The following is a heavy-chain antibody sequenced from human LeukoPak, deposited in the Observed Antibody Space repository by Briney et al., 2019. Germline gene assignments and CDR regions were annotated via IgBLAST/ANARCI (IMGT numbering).Heavy chain of an antibody. J-gene: IGHJ4*02. CDR3: ARGEDY. CDR1: GFTFHFYS. V-gene: IGHV3-48*02. Sequence: GGSLRLSCAASGFTFHFYSMTWVRQAPGKGLEWVSYISSRSRTIYYTDSVKGRFTVSRDNAKNSLNLQMNSLRDEDTAVYYCARGEDYWGQGTLVTVSS. CDR2: ISSRSRTI.